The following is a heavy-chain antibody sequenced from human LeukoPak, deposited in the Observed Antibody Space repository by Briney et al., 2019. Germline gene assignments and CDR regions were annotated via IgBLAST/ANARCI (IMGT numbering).Heavy chain of an antibody. CDR2: IYTSGST. D-gene: IGHD2-2*01. CDR1: GGSISSYY. CDR3: AGGCSSTSCYYYYGMDV. J-gene: IGHJ6*02. Sequence: PSETLSLTCTVSGGSISSYYWSWIRQPAGKGLEWIGRIYTSGSTNYNPSLKSRVTMSVDTSKNQFSLKLSSVTAADTAVYYCAGGCSSTSCYYYYGMDVWGQGTTVTVSS. V-gene: IGHV4-4*07.